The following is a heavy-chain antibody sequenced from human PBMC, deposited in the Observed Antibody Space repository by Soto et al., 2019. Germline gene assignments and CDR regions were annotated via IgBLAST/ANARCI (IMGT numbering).Heavy chain of an antibody. CDR1: GYTFTSYY. Sequence: ASVKVSCKASGYTFTSYYMHWVRQAPGQGLEWMGIINPSGGSTSYAQKFQGRVTMTRDTSTSTVYMELSSLRSEDTAVYYCARVPGGSRYGKDATRFDYWGQGTLVT. J-gene: IGHJ4*02. D-gene: IGHD2-15*01. V-gene: IGHV1-46*01. CDR3: ARVPGGSRYGKDATRFDY. CDR2: INPSGGST.